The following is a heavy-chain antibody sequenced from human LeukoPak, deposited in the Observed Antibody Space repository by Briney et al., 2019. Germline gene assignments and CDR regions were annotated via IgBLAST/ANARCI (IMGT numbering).Heavy chain of an antibody. J-gene: IGHJ4*02. CDR1: GGTFSSYA. D-gene: IGHD3-3*01. Sequence: SVKVSCKASGGTFSSYAISWVRQAPGQGLEWMGRIIPIFGTANYAQKFQGRVTITTDESTSTAYMELSSLRSEDTAVYYCASSHAFYGRLTTFVDYWGQGTLVTVSS. CDR2: IIPIFGTA. CDR3: ASSHAFYGRLTTFVDY. V-gene: IGHV1-69*05.